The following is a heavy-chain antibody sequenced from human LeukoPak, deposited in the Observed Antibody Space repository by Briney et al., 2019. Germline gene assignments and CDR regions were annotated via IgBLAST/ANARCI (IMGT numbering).Heavy chain of an antibody. D-gene: IGHD2-15*01. J-gene: IGHJ5*02. V-gene: IGHV3-21*01. Sequence: GGSLRLSCAASGFTFSSYSMTWVRQAPGKGLEWVSSISSSSSYIYYADSVKGRFTISRDNAKNSLYLQMNSLRAEDTAVYYCARDPLYCSGGSCSFPWGQGTLVTVSS. CDR3: ARDPLYCSGGSCSFP. CDR1: GFTFSSYS. CDR2: ISSSSSYI.